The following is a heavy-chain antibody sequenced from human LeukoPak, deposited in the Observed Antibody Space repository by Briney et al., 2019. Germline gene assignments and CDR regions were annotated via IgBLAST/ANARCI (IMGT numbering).Heavy chain of an antibody. J-gene: IGHJ4*02. CDR2: IYYSGSV. Sequence: SETLSLTCTVSGGSLTSYYWSWIRQPPGKGLQWIGYIYYSGSVNYNPSLKSRVTVSVDTSKNQFSLNLSSVTAADTAVYYCARLGSYFDYWGQGTQVTVSS. V-gene: IGHV4-59*08. CDR1: GGSLTSYY. CDR3: ARLGSYFDY.